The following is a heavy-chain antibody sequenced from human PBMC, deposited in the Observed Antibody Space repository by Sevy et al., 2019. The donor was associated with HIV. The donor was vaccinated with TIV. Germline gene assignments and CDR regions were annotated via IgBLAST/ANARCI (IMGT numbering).Heavy chain of an antibody. V-gene: IGHV3-49*04. CDR2: LKSKADGGTV. CDR1: GFTFGDYA. Sequence: GGSLRLSCTTSGFTFGDYAMNWVRQAPGKGLEWVAFLKSKADGGTVDHAASVKGSFTISRDESKSNAYLQMNDLTTEDTGVYYCTRWKGLQSIFDYWGQGALVTVSS. CDR3: TRWKGLQSIFDY. J-gene: IGHJ4*02. D-gene: IGHD1-1*01.